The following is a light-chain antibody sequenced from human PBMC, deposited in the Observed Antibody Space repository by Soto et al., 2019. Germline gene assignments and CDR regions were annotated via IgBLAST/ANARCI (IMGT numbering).Light chain of an antibody. CDR2: DVS. CDR1: SSDVGGYNY. J-gene: IGLJ3*02. V-gene: IGLV2-14*01. Sequence: QSALTQPASVSGYPGQTITISCTGTSSDVGGYNYVSWYQQHPGKATKLMIYDVSNRPSGGSNRFSGSKSGNTAALTISGLQAQDEADYYCSSYKSSSTWVFGGGTKVTVL. CDR3: SSYKSSSTWV.